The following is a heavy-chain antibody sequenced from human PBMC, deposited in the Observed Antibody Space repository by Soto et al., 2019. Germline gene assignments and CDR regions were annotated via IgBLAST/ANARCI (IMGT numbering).Heavy chain of an antibody. CDR3: ARWRMVRGVIRRDGMDV. D-gene: IGHD3-10*01. CDR2: IYSGGST. V-gene: IGHV3-53*04. CDR1: GFTVSSNY. J-gene: IGHJ6*02. Sequence: EVQLVESGGGLVQPGGSLRLSCAASGFTVSSNYMSWVRQAPGKGLEWVSVIYSGGSTYYADSVKGRFTISRHNSKNTLYLQMNSLRAEDTAVYYCARWRMVRGVIRRDGMDVWGQGPTVTVSS.